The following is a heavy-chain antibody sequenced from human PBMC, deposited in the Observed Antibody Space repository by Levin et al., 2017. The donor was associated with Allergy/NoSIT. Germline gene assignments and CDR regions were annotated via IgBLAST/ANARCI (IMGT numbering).Heavy chain of an antibody. CDR3: ARARYSSSSLDY. D-gene: IGHD6-6*01. CDR2: INHSGST. V-gene: IGHV4-34*01. Sequence: SETLSLTCAVYGGSFSGYYWSWIRQPPGKGLEWIWEINHSGSTNYNPSLKSRVTISVDTSKNQFSLKLSSVTAADTAVYYCARARYSSSSLDYWGQGTLVTVSS. J-gene: IGHJ4*02. CDR1: GGSFSGYY.